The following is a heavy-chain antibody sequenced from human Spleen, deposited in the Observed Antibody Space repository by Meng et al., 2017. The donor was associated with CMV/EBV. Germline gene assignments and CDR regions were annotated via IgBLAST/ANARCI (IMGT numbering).Heavy chain of an antibody. J-gene: IGHJ4*02. D-gene: IGHD2-21*02. V-gene: IGHV4-30-4*01. CDR1: GDNY. CDR2: SYYRGST. Sequence: GDNYWSWIGEPQGKGLEWIGYSYYRGSTNYNTSLESRVIMSIDTSKSHFSLNLSSVTAADTAVYYCARIERRRILKYCGSDCSTTDYWGQGTLVTVSS. CDR3: ARIERRRILKYCGSDCSTTDY.